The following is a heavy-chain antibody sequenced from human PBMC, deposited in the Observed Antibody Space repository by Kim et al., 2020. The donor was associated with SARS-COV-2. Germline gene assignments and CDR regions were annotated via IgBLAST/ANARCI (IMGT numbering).Heavy chain of an antibody. J-gene: IGHJ4*01. CDR2: FYYSGST. D-gene: IGHD2-2*03. CDR3: SISLPSWVLVSHFAY. Sequence: SETLSLTCTVSGGSISSGGYYWSWIRQHPGKGLEWIVYFYYSGSTYYNPSLKSRVTISVDTSKNQFSLNLCSVTAAYTAVYYCSISLPSWVLVSHFAYWG. CDR1: GGSISSGGYY. V-gene: IGHV4-31*03.